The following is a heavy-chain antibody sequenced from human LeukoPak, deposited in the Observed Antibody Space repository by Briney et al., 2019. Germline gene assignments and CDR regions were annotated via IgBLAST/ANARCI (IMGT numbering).Heavy chain of an antibody. V-gene: IGHV1-69*13. J-gene: IGHJ6*03. CDR2: IIPIFGTA. CDR1: GGTFSSYA. Sequence: EASVKVSCKASGGTFSSYAISWVRQAPGQGLEWMGGIIPIFGTANYAQKFQGRVTITADESTSTAYMELSSLRSDDTAVYYCAREGREIVVVPAAMTGVGYYYMDVWGKGTTVTVSS. D-gene: IGHD2-2*01. CDR3: AREGREIVVVPAAMTGVGYYYMDV.